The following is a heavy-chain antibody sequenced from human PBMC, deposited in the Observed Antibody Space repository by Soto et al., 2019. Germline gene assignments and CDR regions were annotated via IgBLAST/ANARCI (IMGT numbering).Heavy chain of an antibody. D-gene: IGHD1-26*01. CDR2: ISAGGYNT. Sequence: PGGSLRLSCADSGFTFSTYAISWVRQAPGKGLEGVSAISAGGYNTDYADSVKGRFTISRDNSKNTLYLQMNSLSAEDTAVYYCAKDHTVYSGYDYYYGMDVWGQGTTVTVSS. J-gene: IGHJ6*02. CDR3: AKDHTVYSGYDYYYGMDV. CDR1: GFTFSTYA. V-gene: IGHV3-23*01.